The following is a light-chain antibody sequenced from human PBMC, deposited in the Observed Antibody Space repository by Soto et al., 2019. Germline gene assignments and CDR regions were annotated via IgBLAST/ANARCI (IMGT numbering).Light chain of an antibody. Sequence: QSVLTQPASVSGSPGQSITISCTGTSSDIGGYNYVSWYQQYPGKAPKVVIYDVSNRPSGVSNRFSGSKSGNTASLTISGLEAEDEADYYCASYVTGGTMVFGGGTKLTVL. CDR3: ASYVTGGTMV. V-gene: IGLV2-14*01. J-gene: IGLJ2*01. CDR1: SSDIGGYNY. CDR2: DVS.